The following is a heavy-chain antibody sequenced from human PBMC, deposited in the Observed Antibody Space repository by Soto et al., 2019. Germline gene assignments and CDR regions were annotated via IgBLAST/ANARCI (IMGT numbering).Heavy chain of an antibody. J-gene: IGHJ6*02. CDR1: GYSFTSGG. D-gene: IGHD2-15*01. CDR2: IYPGDSDT. CDR3: ARQQRYCSGGSCDDYYYYYGMDV. Sequence: SGESLKISWKGSGYSFTSGGIGWVRQMPGKGLEWMGIIYPGDSDTRYSPSFQGQVTISADKSISTAYLQWSSLKASDTAMYYCARQQRYCSGGSCDDYYYYYGMDVWGQGTTVTVSS. V-gene: IGHV5-51*01.